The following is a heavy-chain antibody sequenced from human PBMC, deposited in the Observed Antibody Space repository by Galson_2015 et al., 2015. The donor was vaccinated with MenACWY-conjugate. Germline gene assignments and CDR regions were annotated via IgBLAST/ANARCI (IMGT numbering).Heavy chain of an antibody. Sequence: SLRLSCAASGFIINNNYMSWVRQAPGKGLEWVSLIYANGGTYYADSVTGRFTISRDVSKNTLFLQMNSLRPEDTAIYYCARDRVTGYNGYEPACFDDWGQGTLGTVSP. CDR2: IYANGGT. D-gene: IGHD5-12*01. J-gene: IGHJ4*02. V-gene: IGHV3-66*03. CDR3: ARDRVTGYNGYEPACFDD. CDR1: GFIINNNY.